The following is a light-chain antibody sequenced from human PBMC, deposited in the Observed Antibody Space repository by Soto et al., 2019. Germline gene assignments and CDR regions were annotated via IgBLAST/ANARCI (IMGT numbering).Light chain of an antibody. Sequence: DIQMTQSPSSLSASVGDRATITCQASQGISNCLNWYQQKPGKPPKLLIYDASYLETGDPSRFSGRGSGTDFTVTISRLQPEDIASYYCQQYDNRLTWTFGQGTKVEIK. CDR1: QGISNC. V-gene: IGKV1-33*01. J-gene: IGKJ1*01. CDR2: DAS. CDR3: QQYDNRLTWT.